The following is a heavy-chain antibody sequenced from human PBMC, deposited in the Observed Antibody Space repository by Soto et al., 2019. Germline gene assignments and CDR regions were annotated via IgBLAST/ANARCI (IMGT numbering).Heavy chain of an antibody. CDR3: AKAWGESYPGSRVFEY. Sequence: GGSLRLSCAASGFTFGSYAMTWVRQAPGKGLEWVSVITYPGGDTLYADSVRGRFSISRDNYKNTLYLQMNSLRAEDAAIYYCAKAWGESYPGSRVFEYWGQGTRVTVSS. V-gene: IGHV3-23*01. D-gene: IGHD3-10*01. CDR1: GFTFGSYA. CDR2: ITYPGGDT. J-gene: IGHJ4*02.